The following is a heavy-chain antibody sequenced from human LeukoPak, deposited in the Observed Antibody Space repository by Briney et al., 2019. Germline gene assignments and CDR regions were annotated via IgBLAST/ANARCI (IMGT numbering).Heavy chain of an antibody. CDR2: ITSSRIYI. J-gene: IGHJ4*02. CDR1: GFTFSTYS. Sequence: GGSLRLSCAASGFTFSTYSMNWVRQAPGKGLEWVSSITSSRIYIYYADSVKGRFTISRDNAKNSLYLQMNNLRAEDTAVYYCARDGSRGNLVTAPDFWGQGTLVTVSS. V-gene: IGHV3-21*01. CDR3: ARDGSRGNLVTAPDF. D-gene: IGHD2-21*02.